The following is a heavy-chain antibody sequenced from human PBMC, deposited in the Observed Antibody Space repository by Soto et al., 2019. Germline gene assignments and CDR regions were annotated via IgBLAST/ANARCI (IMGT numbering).Heavy chain of an antibody. Sequence: QVQLVESGGGVVQPGRSLRLSCAASGFMFSNYGMHWVRQAPGKGLEWVAVIWYDGRNKYYADSVKGRFTISRDNSKNILYLQMNSLGVEDTAVYYCARGTGGDYGDHGVDYWGQGTLVTVSS. V-gene: IGHV3-33*01. J-gene: IGHJ4*02. CDR2: IWYDGRNK. D-gene: IGHD4-17*01. CDR1: GFMFSNYG. CDR3: ARGTGGDYGDHGVDY.